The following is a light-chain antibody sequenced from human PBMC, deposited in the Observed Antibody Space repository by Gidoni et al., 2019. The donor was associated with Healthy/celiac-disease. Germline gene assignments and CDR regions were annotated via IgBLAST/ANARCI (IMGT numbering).Light chain of an antibody. CDR3: QQYNNWPPEGT. CDR2: GAS. CDR1: QSVSSN. J-gene: IGKJ1*01. V-gene: IGKV3-15*01. Sequence: EIVMTQSPATLSVSPRERATLSCRASQSVSSNLAWYQQKPGQAPRLLIYGASTRATGIPARFSGSGSGTEFTLTISSLQSEDFAVYYCQQYNNWPPEGTFXQXTKVEIK.